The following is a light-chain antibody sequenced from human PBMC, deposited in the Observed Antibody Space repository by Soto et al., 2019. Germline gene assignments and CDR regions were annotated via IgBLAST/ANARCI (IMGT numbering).Light chain of an antibody. CDR3: QQLFDSPIT. J-gene: IGKJ5*01. CDR2: AAS. V-gene: IGKV1-9*01. Sequence: DTQLTQSPSFLSPSIGESVTITFRASQVISTSLAWYQVKPGKAPKLLIYAASTLESGVPSRFSATVSGTEFSLTITSLQPEDFATYYCQQLFDSPITFGQGTRLEIK. CDR1: QVISTS.